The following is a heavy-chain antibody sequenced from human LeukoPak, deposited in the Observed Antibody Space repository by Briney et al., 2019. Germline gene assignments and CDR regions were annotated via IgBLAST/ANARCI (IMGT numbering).Heavy chain of an antibody. V-gene: IGHV4-59*01. D-gene: IGHD3-3*01. Sequence: SETLSLTCTVSGGSISSYYWSWIRQPPGKGLEWIGYIYYSGSTNYNPSLKSRVTISVDTSKNQFSLKLSSVTAADTAVYYCARTVTPNFWSGYVVPHFDYWGQGTLVTVSS. CDR2: IYYSGST. CDR3: ARTVTPNFWSGYVVPHFDY. CDR1: GGSISSYY. J-gene: IGHJ4*02.